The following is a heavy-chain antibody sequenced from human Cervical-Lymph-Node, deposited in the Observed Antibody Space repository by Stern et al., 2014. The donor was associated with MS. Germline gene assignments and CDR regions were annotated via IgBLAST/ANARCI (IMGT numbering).Heavy chain of an antibody. V-gene: IGHV1-46*01. D-gene: IGHD3-16*01. J-gene: IGHJ4*02. CDR3: TRAVGGVGRE. CDR1: GYTFTNYY. Sequence: QVVQSGPEVKKPGASVMVSCKTSGYTFTNYYIHWVRQAPGQGLEWMGIINPNGSVTASAQKFQGRLTMTRDTSTTTVYMRLITLTSEDTAMYYCTRAVGGVGREWGQGTLVFVSS. CDR2: INPNGSVT.